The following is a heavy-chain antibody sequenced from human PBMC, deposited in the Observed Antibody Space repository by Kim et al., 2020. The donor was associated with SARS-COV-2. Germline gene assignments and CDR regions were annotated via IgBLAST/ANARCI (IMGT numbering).Heavy chain of an antibody. Sequence: GGSLRLSCAAQGFTFRSYGMSWVRQAPGKGLEWVSAISGTVDSTYYADSVKGRFTLSRDNSKSTLYLQMNSLRAEDTAVYYCAKVGIPGTYDRSGYYGAFDLWGQGTTVTVSS. D-gene: IGHD3-22*01. J-gene: IGHJ3*01. V-gene: IGHV3-23*01. CDR3: AKVGIPGTYDRSGYYGAFDL. CDR2: ISGTVDST. CDR1: GFTFRSYG.